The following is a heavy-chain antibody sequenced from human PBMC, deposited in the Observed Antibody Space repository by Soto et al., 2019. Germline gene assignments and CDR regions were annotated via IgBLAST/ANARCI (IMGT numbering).Heavy chain of an antibody. Sequence: PGESLKISCKGSGYSFPIFWSGWVRQVPGKGLEWVGTIYPGDSDTKYSPSFEGRVTLSVDKSITTAYLEWSSLKASDSAIYYCARHPRQDHGNYYYWGQGTQVTVSS. CDR1: GYSFPIFW. CDR2: IYPGDSDT. V-gene: IGHV5-51*01. J-gene: IGHJ4*02. CDR3: ARHPRQDHGNYYY. D-gene: IGHD3-22*01.